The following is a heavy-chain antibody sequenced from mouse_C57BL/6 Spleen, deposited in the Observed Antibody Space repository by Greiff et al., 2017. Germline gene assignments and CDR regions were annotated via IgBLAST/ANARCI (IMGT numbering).Heavy chain of an antibody. J-gene: IGHJ3*01. CDR3: ARRYDYDEGAFAY. V-gene: IGHV1-19*01. D-gene: IGHD2-4*01. Sequence: VQLQQSGPVLVKPGASVKMSCKASGYTFTDYYMNWVKQSPGKSLEWIGVINPYNGGTSYNQKFKGKATLTVDKSSSTAYMELNSLTSEDAAVYYCARRYDYDEGAFAYWGQGTLVTVSA. CDR2: INPYNGGT. CDR1: GYTFTDYY.